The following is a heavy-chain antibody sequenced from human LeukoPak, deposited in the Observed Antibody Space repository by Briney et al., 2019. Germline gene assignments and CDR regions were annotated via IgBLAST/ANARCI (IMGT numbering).Heavy chain of an antibody. J-gene: IGHJ6*02. CDR2: IYYSGST. D-gene: IGHD6-13*01. Sequence: TLSLTCTVSGGSISSGGYYWSWIRQHPGKGLEWIGYIYYSGSTYYNPSLKSRVTISVDTSKNQFSLKLSSVTAADTAVYYCARGPSVYSSNYYGMDVWGQGTTVTVSS. CDR1: GGSISSGGYY. V-gene: IGHV4-31*03. CDR3: ARGPSVYSSNYYGMDV.